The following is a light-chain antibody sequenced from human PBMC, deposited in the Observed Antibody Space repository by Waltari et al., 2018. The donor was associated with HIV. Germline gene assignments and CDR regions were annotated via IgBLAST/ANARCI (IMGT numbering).Light chain of an antibody. CDR2: EVT. J-gene: IGLJ2*01. V-gene: IGLV2-8*01. CDR3: SSYAGSNNLL. Sequence: QSALTQPPSASGSPGQSVTISCTGNSSDVGGYNYVSWYQQHHGQAPKLMIYEVTKRPSGFPDRFSGSKSGNTASLTVSGLQAEDEADYYCSSYAGSNNLLFGGGTKLPVL. CDR1: SSDVGGYNY.